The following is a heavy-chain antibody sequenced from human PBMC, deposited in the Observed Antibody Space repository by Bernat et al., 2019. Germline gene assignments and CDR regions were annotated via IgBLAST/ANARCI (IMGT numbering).Heavy chain of an antibody. D-gene: IGHD3-3*01. CDR2: IYYSGST. J-gene: IGHJ4*02. CDR3: ARRPLDFWSGLDY. V-gene: IGHV4-39*01. Sequence: QLQLQESGPGLVKPSETPSLTCTVSGGSISSSSYYWGWIRQPPGKGLEWIGSIYYSGSTYYNPSLKSRVTLSVDTSKNQFSLKLSSVTAADTAVYYCARRPLDFWSGLDYWGQGTLVTVSS. CDR1: GGSISSSSYY.